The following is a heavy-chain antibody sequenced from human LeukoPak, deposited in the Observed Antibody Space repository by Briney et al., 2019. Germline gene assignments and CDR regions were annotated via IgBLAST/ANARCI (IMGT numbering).Heavy chain of an antibody. V-gene: IGHV4-34*01. J-gene: IGHJ3*02. CDR3: ARVATTNAFDI. CDR1: GGSFSGYY. CDR2: INHSGST. Sequence: SETLSLTCAVYGGSFSGYYWSWIRQPPGKGLEWIGEINHSGSTNYNPSLKNRVTISVDTSKNQFSLKLSSVTAADTAVYYCARVATTNAFDIWGQGTMVTVSS. D-gene: IGHD5-24*01.